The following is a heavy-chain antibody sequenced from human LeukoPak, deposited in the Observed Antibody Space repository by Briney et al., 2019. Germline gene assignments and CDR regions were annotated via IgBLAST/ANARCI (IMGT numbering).Heavy chain of an antibody. J-gene: IGHJ4*02. Sequence: GGSLRLSCAASGFTFSSYSMNWVRQAPGKGLEWVSSISSSSSYIYYADSVKGRFTISRDNAKNSLYLQMNSLRAEDTAVYYCERAGAIENPLDYWGQGTLVTVSS. D-gene: IGHD3-16*02. V-gene: IGHV3-21*01. CDR3: ERAGAIENPLDY. CDR2: ISSSSSYI. CDR1: GFTFSSYS.